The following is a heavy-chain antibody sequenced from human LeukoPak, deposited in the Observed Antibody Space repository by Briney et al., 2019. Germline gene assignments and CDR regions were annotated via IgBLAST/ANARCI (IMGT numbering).Heavy chain of an antibody. CDR3: ARNYDILTGPTPVY. Sequence: SETLCLTCTVSGGSISSGAYYWSWIRQPAGKGLEWIGRIYTSGSTNYNPSLKSRVTISVDTSKNQFSLKLSSVTAADTAVYYCARNYDILTGPTPVYWGQGALVTVSS. J-gene: IGHJ4*02. D-gene: IGHD3-9*01. V-gene: IGHV4-61*02. CDR1: GGSISSGAYY. CDR2: IYTSGST.